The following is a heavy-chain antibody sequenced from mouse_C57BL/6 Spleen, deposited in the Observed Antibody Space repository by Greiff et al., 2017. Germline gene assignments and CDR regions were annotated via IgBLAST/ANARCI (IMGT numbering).Heavy chain of an antibody. CDR1: GYAFSSSW. Sequence: VMLVESGPELVKPGASVKISCKASGYAFSSSWMNWVKQRPGKGLEWIGRIYPGDGDTNYNGKFKGKATLTADKSSSTAYMQHSRLTSEDSAVYCCAREVGLSFDYWGQGTTLTVSS. CDR2: IYPGDGDT. CDR3: AREVGLSFDY. V-gene: IGHV1-82*01. J-gene: IGHJ2*01. D-gene: IGHD3-3*01.